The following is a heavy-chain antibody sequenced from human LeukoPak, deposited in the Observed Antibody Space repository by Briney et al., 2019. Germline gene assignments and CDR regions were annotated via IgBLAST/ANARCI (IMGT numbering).Heavy chain of an antibody. V-gene: IGHV1-3*02. CDR2: SNAGNGNT. Sequence: ASVKVSCKASGYTFTSYAMHWVRQAPGQRLEWMGWSNAGNGNTKYSQEFQGRVTMTRNTSISTAYMELSSLRSEDTAVYYCARAVRRWLHRPPFDPWGQGTLVTVSS. CDR1: GYTFTSYA. CDR3: ARAVRRWLHRPPFDP. D-gene: IGHD5-24*01. J-gene: IGHJ5*02.